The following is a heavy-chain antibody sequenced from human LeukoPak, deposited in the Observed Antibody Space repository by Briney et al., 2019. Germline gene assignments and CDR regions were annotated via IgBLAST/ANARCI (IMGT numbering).Heavy chain of an antibody. V-gene: IGHV1-69*06. Sequence: GASVKVSCKASGGTFSSYAISWVRQAPGQGLEWMGGIIPIFGTANYAQKFQGRVTITADKSTSTAYMELSSLRSEDTAVYYCAKGRRYNILTGYYVSEVDPWGQGTLVTVSS. CDR3: AKGRRYNILTGYYVSEVDP. J-gene: IGHJ5*02. CDR2: IIPIFGTA. D-gene: IGHD3-9*01. CDR1: GGTFSSYA.